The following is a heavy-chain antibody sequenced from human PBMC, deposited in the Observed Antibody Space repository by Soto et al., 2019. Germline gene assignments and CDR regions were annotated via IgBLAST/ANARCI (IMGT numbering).Heavy chain of an antibody. CDR1: GGSISSGDYY. V-gene: IGHV4-30-4*01. CDR2: IYYSGST. J-gene: IGHJ6*02. D-gene: IGHD5-18*01. Sequence: SETLSLTCTVSGGSISSGDYYWSWIRQPPGKGLEWIGYIYYSGSTYYNPSLKSRVTISVDTSKNQFSLKLSSVTAADTAVYYCARGQNSYGPHYYYYYYGMDVWGQGTTVTVSS. CDR3: ARGQNSYGPHYYYYYYGMDV.